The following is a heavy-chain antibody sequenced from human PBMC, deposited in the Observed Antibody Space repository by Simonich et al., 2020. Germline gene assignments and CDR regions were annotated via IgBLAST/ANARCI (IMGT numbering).Heavy chain of an antibody. CDR1: GYTFTGYY. CDR3: ARARLYSSSHAFDI. V-gene: IGHV1-2*02. D-gene: IGHD6-6*01. J-gene: IGHJ3*02. Sequence: QVQLVQSGAEVKKPGASVKVSCKASGYTFTGYYMHWVRQAPGQGLELMGWINPNRGGTNHAQKFQGRVTMTRDTAISTAYMELSRLRSDDTAVYYCARARLYSSSHAFDIWGQGTMVTVSS. CDR2: INPNRGGT.